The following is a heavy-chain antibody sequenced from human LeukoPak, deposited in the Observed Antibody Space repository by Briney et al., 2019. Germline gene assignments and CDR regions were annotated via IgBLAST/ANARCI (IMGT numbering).Heavy chain of an antibody. CDR2: IYSSGST. CDR3: AQGGWGRTAIPARIDY. CDR1: GFTVSSNY. Sequence: GGSLRLSCVASGFTVSSNYMSWVRQAPGKGLEWVSVIYSSGSTYYADSVKGRFTISRDNAKNSLYLQMNSLRVEDTAVYYCAQGGWGRTAIPARIDYWGQGTLVTVSS. D-gene: IGHD2-21*02. J-gene: IGHJ4*02. V-gene: IGHV3-53*01.